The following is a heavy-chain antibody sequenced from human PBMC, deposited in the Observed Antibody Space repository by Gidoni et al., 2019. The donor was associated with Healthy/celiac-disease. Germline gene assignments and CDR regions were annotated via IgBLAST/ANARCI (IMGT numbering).Heavy chain of an antibody. CDR1: GGTFSSYA. CDR2: IIPIFGTA. V-gene: IGHV1-69*01. CDR3: ARDPARDLLGPFDI. Sequence: QVQLVQSGAEGQKPGSSVKVSCKASGGTFSSYAISWVRQAPGHGLEWMGGIIPIFGTANYAQKFQGRVTITADESTSTAYMELSSLRSEDTAVYYCARDPARDLLGPFDIWGQGTMVTVSS. J-gene: IGHJ3*02. D-gene: IGHD2-21*01.